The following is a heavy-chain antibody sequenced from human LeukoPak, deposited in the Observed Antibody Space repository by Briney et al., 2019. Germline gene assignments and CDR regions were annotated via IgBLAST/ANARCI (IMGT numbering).Heavy chain of an antibody. CDR1: GGSISNYY. D-gene: IGHD2-8*01. Sequence: ASETLSLTCTVSGGSISNYYWSWIRQPAGKGLEWIGRIHSSGSTNYNPSLKSRVTISVDKSKNQFSLRLSSVIAADTAVYSCARDRCEGYCTSFDSWGQGTLVTVSS. V-gene: IGHV4-4*07. CDR2: IHSSGST. CDR3: ARDRCEGYCTSFDS. J-gene: IGHJ5*01.